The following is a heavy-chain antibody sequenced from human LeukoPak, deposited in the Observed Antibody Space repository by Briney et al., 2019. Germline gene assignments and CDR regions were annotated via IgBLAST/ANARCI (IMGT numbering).Heavy chain of an antibody. J-gene: IGHJ5*02. V-gene: IGHV4-59*02. CDR2: FYHSGGT. Sequence: KPSETLSLTCSVSGGSVSSYYWNWIRQPPGKGLEWIGFFYHSGGTHYNPSLKSRVTISLDTSKSQVSLNLNSVTAADTAVYYCARGHSSGWNGRVAFDPWGQGTLVTVSS. D-gene: IGHD6-19*01. CDR1: GGSVSSYY. CDR3: ARGHSSGWNGRVAFDP.